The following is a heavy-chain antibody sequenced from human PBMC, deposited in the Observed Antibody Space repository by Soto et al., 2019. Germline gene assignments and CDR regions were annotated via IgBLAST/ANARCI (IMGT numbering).Heavy chain of an antibody. CDR1: GGTFSSYA. CDR3: ARESRSGYDHNWFDP. J-gene: IGHJ5*02. Sequence: ASVKVSCKASGGTFSSYAISWVRQAPGQVLEWVGGIIPIFGTANYAQKFQGRVTITADESTSTAYMELSSLRSEDTAVYYCARESRSGYDHNWFDPWGQGTLVTVSS. CDR2: IIPIFGTA. D-gene: IGHD5-12*01. V-gene: IGHV1-69*13.